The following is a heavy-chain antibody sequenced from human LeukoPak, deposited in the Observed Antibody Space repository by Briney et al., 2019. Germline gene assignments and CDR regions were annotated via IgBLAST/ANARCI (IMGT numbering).Heavy chain of an antibody. D-gene: IGHD6-13*01. CDR2: ISGSGGST. CDR1: GFTFSSYA. J-gene: IGHJ4*02. V-gene: IGHV3-23*01. Sequence: GSLRLSCAASGFTFSSYAMRWVRQAPGKGLEWVSAISGSGGSTYYADSVKGRFTISRDNSKNTLYLQMNSLRAEDTAVYYCARRNIAAAALDYWGQGTLVTVSS. CDR3: ARRNIAAAALDY.